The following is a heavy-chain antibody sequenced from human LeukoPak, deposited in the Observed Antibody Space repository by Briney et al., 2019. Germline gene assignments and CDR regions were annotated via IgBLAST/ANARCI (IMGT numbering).Heavy chain of an antibody. CDR2: INPNSGGT. D-gene: IGHD3-9*01. CDR3: ARALFSAALIYYYYYGMDV. V-gene: IGHV1-2*02. J-gene: IGHJ6*02. CDR1: GYTFTGYC. Sequence: GESLKISCKASGYTFTGYCMHWVRHAPGQGLEWMGCINPNSGGTNYAQKFQGRVTMTRDTSISTAYMELSRLTSDDTAVYYCARALFSAALIYYYYYGMDVWGQGTTVTVSS.